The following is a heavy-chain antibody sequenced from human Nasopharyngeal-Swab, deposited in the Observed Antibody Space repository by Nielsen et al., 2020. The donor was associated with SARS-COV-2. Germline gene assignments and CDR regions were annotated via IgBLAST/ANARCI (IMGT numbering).Heavy chain of an antibody. J-gene: IGHJ4*02. Sequence: GESLKISCAASGFTFSSYWMHWVRQAPGKGLVWVSRINSDESSTSYADSVKGRFTISRDNAKNTLYLQMNSLRAEDTAVYYCAREAGATYDYWGQGTLVTVSS. D-gene: IGHD1-26*01. CDR3: AREAGATYDY. CDR1: GFTFSSYW. V-gene: IGHV3-74*01. CDR2: INSDESST.